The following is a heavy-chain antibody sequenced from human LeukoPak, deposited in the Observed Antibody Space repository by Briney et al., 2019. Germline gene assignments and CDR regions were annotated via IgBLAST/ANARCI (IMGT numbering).Heavy chain of an antibody. CDR3: ARDRRVTIFGVVTHRWFDP. CDR1: GGSLSSGAYY. Sequence: SETLSLTCTVSGGSLSSGAYYWSWIRQLAGKGLEWIGYIYNSGSTDYNPSLKSRLTISVDTSKNQFSLKLSSVTAADTAVYYCARDRRVTIFGVVTHRWFDPWGQGTLVTVSS. V-gene: IGHV4-31*03. J-gene: IGHJ5*02. D-gene: IGHD3-3*01. CDR2: IYNSGST.